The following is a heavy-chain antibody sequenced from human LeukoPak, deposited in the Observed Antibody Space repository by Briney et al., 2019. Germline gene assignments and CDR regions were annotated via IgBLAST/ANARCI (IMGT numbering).Heavy chain of an antibody. D-gene: IGHD1-14*01. CDR1: GGSISSTSYY. CDR2: IYYSGST. CDR3: ARGGSVTYRIDY. J-gene: IGHJ4*02. V-gene: IGHV4-39*01. Sequence: SETLSLTCTVSGGSISSTSYYWGWIRQPPGKGLEWTGSIYYSGSTYYNPSLKSRVTISVDTSKNQFSLKLNSVTAADTAVYYCARGGSVTYRIDYWGQGTLVTVSS.